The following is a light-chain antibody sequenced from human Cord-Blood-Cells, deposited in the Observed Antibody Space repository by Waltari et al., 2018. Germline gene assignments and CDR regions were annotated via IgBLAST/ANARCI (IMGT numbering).Light chain of an antibody. CDR2: GAS. J-gene: IGKJ3*01. CDR3: QQYGSSPFT. Sequence: EIVLTQSPGTLSLSPGERATLSCRASQSVSSSYLAWYQQKPGQAPRLLIYGASSRATGIPDRFSRSGSGTDFTLTISRLEPEYFAVYYCQQYGSSPFTFGPGTKVDIK. V-gene: IGKV3-20*01. CDR1: QSVSSSY.